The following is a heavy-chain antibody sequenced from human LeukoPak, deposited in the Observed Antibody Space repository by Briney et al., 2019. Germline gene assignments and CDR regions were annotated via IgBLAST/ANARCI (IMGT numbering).Heavy chain of an antibody. CDR1: GYTFTSYG. CDR2: ISAYSGNT. J-gene: IGHJ5*02. D-gene: IGHD6-19*01. CDR3: ARVDSGWYKENWFDP. V-gene: IGHV1-18*01. Sequence: ASVKVSCKASGYTFTSYGISWVRQAPGQGLEWMGWISAYSGNTNYAQKLQGRVTMTTDTSTSTAYMELRSLRSDDTAVYYCARVDSGWYKENWFDPWGQGTLVTVSS.